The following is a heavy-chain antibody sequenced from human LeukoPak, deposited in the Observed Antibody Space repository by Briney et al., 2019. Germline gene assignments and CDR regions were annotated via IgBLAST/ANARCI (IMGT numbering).Heavy chain of an antibody. J-gene: IGHJ4*02. CDR3: ACGVDFSSGSKRGFDY. D-gene: IGHD3-3*01. CDR1: GFTFSSYS. Sequence: PGGSLRLSCAASGFTFSSYSMNWVRQAPGKGLEWVSYMSSSSDTIYYADSVKGRFTISRDNAKSSLFLQMNSLRAEDTAIYNCACGVDFSSGSKRGFDYWGLGTLVTVSS. V-gene: IGHV3-48*01. CDR2: MSSSSDTI.